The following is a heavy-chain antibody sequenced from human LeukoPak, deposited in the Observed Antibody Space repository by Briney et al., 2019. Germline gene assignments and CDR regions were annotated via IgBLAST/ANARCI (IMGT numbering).Heavy chain of an antibody. CDR1: GGSISSYY. J-gene: IGHJ4*02. Sequence: SETLSLTCTVSGGSISSYYWSWIRQPPGKGLEWIGYIYYSGSTNYNPSLKSRVTISVDTSKNQFSLKLSSVTAADTAVYYCARVASSGYYRTETPTRPRYYFDYWGQGTLVTVSS. D-gene: IGHD3-22*01. CDR2: IYYSGST. V-gene: IGHV4-59*01. CDR3: ARVASSGYYRTETPTRPRYYFDY.